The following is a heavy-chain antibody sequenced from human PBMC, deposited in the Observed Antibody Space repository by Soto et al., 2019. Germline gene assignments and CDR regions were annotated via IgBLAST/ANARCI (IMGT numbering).Heavy chain of an antibody. D-gene: IGHD3-22*01. CDR1: GGSISSYY. V-gene: IGHV4-59*08. J-gene: IGHJ4*02. CDR2: IYYSGST. Sequence: SETLSLTCTVSGGSISSYYWSWSRQPPGKGLEWIGYIYYSGSTNYNPSLKSRVTISVDTSKNQFSLKLSSVTAADTAVYYCARHLYYYDSSGYTIGFDYWGKGTLVTVAS. CDR3: ARHLYYYDSSGYTIGFDY.